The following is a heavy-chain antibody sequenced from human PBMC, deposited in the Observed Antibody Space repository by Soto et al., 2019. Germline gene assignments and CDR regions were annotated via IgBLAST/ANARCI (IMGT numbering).Heavy chain of an antibody. CDR2: IYYSGST. J-gene: IGHJ4*02. CDR1: GGSIRSGDFY. V-gene: IGHV4-30-4*01. Sequence: SETLSLTCIVSGGSIRSGDFYWSWIRQPPGKGLEWIGYIYYSGSTYYNPSLKSRVTISVDTSKNQFSLKLSSVTAADTAVYYCAREDSYGYFNDYWGQGTLVTVSS. D-gene: IGHD5-18*01. CDR3: AREDSYGYFNDY.